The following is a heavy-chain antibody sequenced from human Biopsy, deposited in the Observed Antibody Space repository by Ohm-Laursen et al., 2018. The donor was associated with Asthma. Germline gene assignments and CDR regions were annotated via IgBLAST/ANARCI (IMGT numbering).Heavy chain of an antibody. D-gene: IGHD6-19*01. CDR1: GGTFSNFA. CDR2: IMTVFGTT. Sequence: SSVKVSCKAPGGTFSNFAISWVRQAPGQGLEWLGGIMTVFGTTNYAQKFQGRVTITTDESTSTAYMEVTSLRSEDTAIYYCARCQVGYSSGWSLLLKKIYYSGMDVWGQGTVVTVSS. J-gene: IGHJ6*02. CDR3: ARCQVGYSSGWSLLLKKIYYSGMDV. V-gene: IGHV1-69*05.